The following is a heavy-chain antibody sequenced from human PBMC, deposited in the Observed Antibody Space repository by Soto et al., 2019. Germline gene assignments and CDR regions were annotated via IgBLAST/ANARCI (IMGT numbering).Heavy chain of an antibody. CDR1: GGTFSSYA. D-gene: IGHD6-13*01. CDR3: AKDHVAAAGTFDY. J-gene: IGHJ4*02. CDR2: IIPIFGTA. Sequence: GASVKVSCKASGGTFSSYAISWVRQAPGQGLEWMGGIIPIFGTANYAQKLQGRVTITADESTSTAYMELSSLRSEDTAVYYCAKDHVAAAGTFDYWGQGTLVTVSS. V-gene: IGHV1-69*13.